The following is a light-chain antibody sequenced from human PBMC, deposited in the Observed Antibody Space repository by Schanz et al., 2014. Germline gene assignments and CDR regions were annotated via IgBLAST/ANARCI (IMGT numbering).Light chain of an antibody. CDR3: AAWDDDLL. V-gene: IGLV1-44*01. Sequence: QSVLTQPPSASGTPGQRVTISCSGRTSNIGSNTVNWYQHVPGTAPKLLIYGDNQRPSGVPDRFSGSKSGTSASLAISDLRSEDEADYYCAAWDDDLLFGGGTKLTVL. CDR2: GDN. CDR1: TSNIGSNT. J-gene: IGLJ2*01.